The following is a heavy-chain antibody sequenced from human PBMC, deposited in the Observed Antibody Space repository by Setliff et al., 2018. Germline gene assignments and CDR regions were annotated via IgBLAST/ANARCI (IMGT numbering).Heavy chain of an antibody. V-gene: IGHV3-23*01. D-gene: IGHD1-26*01. CDR2: ISGSGASK. CDR3: AKWERGTTSDYFDY. Sequence: GGSLRLSCAASGDSGFSFSTIAMSWVRQAPGKGLEWLSGISGSGASKKLAESVKGQFTIFRDNSKNTLYLQMNSLRVDDTAVYYCAKWERGTTSDYFDYWGQGTLVTVS. J-gene: IGHJ4*02. CDR1: GDSGFSFSTIA.